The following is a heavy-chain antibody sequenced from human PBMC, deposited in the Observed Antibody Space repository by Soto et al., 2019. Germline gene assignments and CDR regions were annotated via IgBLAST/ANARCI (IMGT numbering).Heavy chain of an antibody. D-gene: IGHD5-12*01. CDR2: IYYSGST. Sequence: PSETLSLTCTVSGGSISSYYWSWIRQPPGKGLEWIGYIYYSGSTNYNPSLKSRVTISVDTSKNQFSLKLSSVTAADTAVYYCARDRTVYVDIVATRGLTDHAFDIWGQGTMVTVSS. CDR1: GGSISSYY. J-gene: IGHJ3*02. V-gene: IGHV4-59*01. CDR3: ARDRTVYVDIVATRGLTDHAFDI.